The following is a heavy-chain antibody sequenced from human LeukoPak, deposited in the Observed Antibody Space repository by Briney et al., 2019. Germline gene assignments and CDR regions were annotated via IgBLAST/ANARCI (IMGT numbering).Heavy chain of an antibody. J-gene: IGHJ2*01. CDR1: GFTFRNYW. CDR3: ARETPNNGIVVYWYFDL. CDR2: IKQDGSEK. D-gene: IGHD6-19*01. Sequence: GGSLRLSCAASGFTFRNYWMSWVRQAPGKGLEWVANIKQDGSEKYYVDSVKGRFTISRDNAKNSLYLQMNSLRAEDTAVYYCARETPNNGIVVYWYFDLWGRGTLVTVSS. V-gene: IGHV3-7*01.